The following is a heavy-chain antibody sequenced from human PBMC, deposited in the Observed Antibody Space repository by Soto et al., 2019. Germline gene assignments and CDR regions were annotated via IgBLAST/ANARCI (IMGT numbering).Heavy chain of an antibody. CDR2: ISWNSGSI. Sequence: GGSLRLSCAASGFTFDDYAMHWVRQAPGKGLEWVSGISWNSGSIGYADSVKGRFTISRDNAKNSLYLKMNSLRAEDTALYYCAKDMAFYGSGNALDYWGQGTLVTVSS. CDR1: GFTFDDYA. CDR3: AKDMAFYGSGNALDY. D-gene: IGHD3-10*01. J-gene: IGHJ4*02. V-gene: IGHV3-9*01.